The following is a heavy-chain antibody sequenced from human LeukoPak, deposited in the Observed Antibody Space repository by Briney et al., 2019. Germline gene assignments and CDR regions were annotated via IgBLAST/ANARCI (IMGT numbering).Heavy chain of an antibody. D-gene: IGHD4-17*01. V-gene: IGHV3-48*04. Sequence: PGGSLRLSCAASGFTFSSYSMNWVRQAPGKGLEWVSYISSSGSTIYYADSVKGRFTISRDNAKNSLYLQMNSLRAEDTAVYYCARLTLYGDYLYFDYWGQGTLVTVSS. CDR3: ARLTLYGDYLYFDY. CDR2: ISSSGSTI. CDR1: GFTFSSYS. J-gene: IGHJ4*02.